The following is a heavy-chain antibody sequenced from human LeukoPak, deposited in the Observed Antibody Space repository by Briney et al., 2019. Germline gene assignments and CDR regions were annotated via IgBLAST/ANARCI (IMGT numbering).Heavy chain of an antibody. Sequence: SVKVSCKASGGTFSSYAISWVRQAPGQGLEWMGRIIPIFGTANYAQKFQGRVTITTDESTSTAYMELSSLRSEHTAVYYCARMAASYGDYRDNWGQGTLVTVSS. CDR1: GGTFSSYA. V-gene: IGHV1-69*05. D-gene: IGHD4-17*01. J-gene: IGHJ4*02. CDR3: ARMAASYGDYRDN. CDR2: IIPIFGTA.